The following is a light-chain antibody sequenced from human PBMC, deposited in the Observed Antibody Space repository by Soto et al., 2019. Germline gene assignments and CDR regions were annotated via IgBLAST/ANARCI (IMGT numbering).Light chain of an antibody. Sequence: EIVFTQSPGPLSLSPGERATLSCRASQSVSSSYLAWYQQKPGQAPRLIIYGASSRATGIPDRFSGSGSGTDCTLTISRLEPEDVAVYYCQQYGSSPITFGQGTRLEIK. CDR3: QQYGSSPIT. J-gene: IGKJ5*01. CDR1: QSVSSSY. CDR2: GAS. V-gene: IGKV3-20*01.